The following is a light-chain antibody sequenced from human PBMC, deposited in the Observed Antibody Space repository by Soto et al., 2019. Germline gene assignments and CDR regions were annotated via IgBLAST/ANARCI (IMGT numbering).Light chain of an antibody. CDR1: QGVSSN. V-gene: IGKV3-15*01. Sequence: EIVMTQSPATLSVSPGERATLSCRASQGVSSNLAWYQQKPGQAPRLLIYGASTRATGIPARFSGSGSGTEFTLTISSLQSEDFAVYYCQQYNSWPFTFGRGTKVDIK. CDR3: QQYNSWPFT. J-gene: IGKJ3*01. CDR2: GAS.